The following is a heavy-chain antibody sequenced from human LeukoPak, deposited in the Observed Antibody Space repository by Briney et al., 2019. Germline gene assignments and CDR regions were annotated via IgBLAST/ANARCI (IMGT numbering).Heavy chain of an antibody. D-gene: IGHD2-15*01. CDR1: GFTLSIYG. J-gene: IGHJ6*02. CDR3: AREAAGPRGGGNYYGRDV. CDR2: IFDSGGAI. Sequence: PGGSLTLSCAASGFTLSIYGMHWLPPATGKGREWVSHIFDSGGAIHHAHPVKGHFTIYRDNAKNSLYLQVNGLRAEDTGVYYCAREAAGPRGGGNYYGRDVWGQGTTVTVSS. V-gene: IGHV3-48*03.